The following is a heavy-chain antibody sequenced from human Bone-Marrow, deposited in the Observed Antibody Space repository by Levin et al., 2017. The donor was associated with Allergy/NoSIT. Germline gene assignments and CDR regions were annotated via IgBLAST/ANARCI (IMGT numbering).Heavy chain of an antibody. CDR2: IYSGGST. D-gene: IGHD3-10*01. Sequence: GGSLRLSCAASGFTVSSNYMSWVRQAPGKGLEWVSVIYSGGSTYYADSVKGRFTISRDNSKNTLYLQMNSLRAEDTAVYYCARGRGELLGFGELPWGQGTLVTVSS. CDR3: ARGRGELLGFGELP. J-gene: IGHJ5*02. CDR1: GFTVSSNY. V-gene: IGHV3-53*01.